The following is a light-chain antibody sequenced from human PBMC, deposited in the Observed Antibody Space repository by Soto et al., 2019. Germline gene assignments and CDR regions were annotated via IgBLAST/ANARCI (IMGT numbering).Light chain of an antibody. CDR2: EVR. CDR1: SSDVGGHDY. J-gene: IGLJ1*01. V-gene: IGLV2-14*01. Sequence: LAQPASVSGSPGQSITISCTGTSSDVGGHDYVSWYQQHPGKAPKLIIYEVRNRPSGVSNRFSGSKSGNTASLTISGLQAEDEADYYCSSYSSTTLVFGTGTKVTVL. CDR3: SSYSSTTLV.